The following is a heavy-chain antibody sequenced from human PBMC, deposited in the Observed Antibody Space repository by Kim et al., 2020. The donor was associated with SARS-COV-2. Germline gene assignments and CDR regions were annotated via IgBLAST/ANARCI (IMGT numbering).Heavy chain of an antibody. V-gene: IGHV4-39*01. CDR1: GGSVNSSSIY. CDR2: VYYTGFT. Sequence: SETLSLTCSVSGGSVNSSSIYWAWIRQPPGKGLEWIGTVYYTGFTYYTPSFSGRVTMSVDSSKNQFSLKLSPVTAADTAVYYCAKLDLSIDNYNYGLDVWGQGTTVTVSS. CDR3: AKLDLSIDNYNYGLDV. J-gene: IGHJ6*02. D-gene: IGHD2-15*01.